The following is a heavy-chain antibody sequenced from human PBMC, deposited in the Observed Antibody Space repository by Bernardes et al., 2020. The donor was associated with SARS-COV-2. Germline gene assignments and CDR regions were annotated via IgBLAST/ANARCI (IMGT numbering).Heavy chain of an antibody. Sequence: GGSLRLSCAASGFTFSSYCMSWVRQAPGKGLEWVANIKQDGSEKYYVDSVKGRFTISRDNAKNSLYLQMNSLRAEDTAVYYCARVIKSGWLQYLTPNPRLDYWGQGTLVTVSS. CDR3: ARVIKSGWLQYLTPNPRLDY. CDR2: IKQDGSEK. V-gene: IGHV3-7*01. CDR1: GFTFSSYC. J-gene: IGHJ4*02. D-gene: IGHD3-22*01.